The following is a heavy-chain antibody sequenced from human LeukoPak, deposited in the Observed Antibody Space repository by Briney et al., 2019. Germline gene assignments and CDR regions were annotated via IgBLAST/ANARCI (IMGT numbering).Heavy chain of an antibody. CDR2: INPNSGGT. CDR3: ARPTLYCSSTSCHYYYYGMDV. J-gene: IGHJ6*02. V-gene: IGHV1-2*02. D-gene: IGHD2-2*01. Sequence: ASVKVSCKASGYTFTGYYMHWVRQAPGQGLEWMGWINPNSGGTNYAQKFQGRVTMTRDTSISTAYMELSRLRSDDTAVYYCARPTLYCSSTSCHYYYYGMDVWGQGTTVTVSS. CDR1: GYTFTGYY.